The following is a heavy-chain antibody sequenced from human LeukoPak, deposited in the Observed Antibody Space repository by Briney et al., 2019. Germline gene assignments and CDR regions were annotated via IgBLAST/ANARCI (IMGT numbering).Heavy chain of an antibody. V-gene: IGHV1-69*04. J-gene: IGHJ6*02. CDR2: IIPILGIA. D-gene: IGHD2-21*02. CDR1: GYTFSSYA. Sequence: GASVKVSCKASGYTFSSYAISWVRQAPGQGLEWMGRIIPILGIANYAQKFQGRVTITADKSTSTAYMELSSLRSEDTAVYYCARDNVVTDYYGMDVWGQGTTVTVSS. CDR3: ARDNVVTDYYGMDV.